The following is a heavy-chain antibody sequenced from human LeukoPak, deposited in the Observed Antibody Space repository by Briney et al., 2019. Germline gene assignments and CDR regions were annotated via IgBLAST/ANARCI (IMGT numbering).Heavy chain of an antibody. CDR3: ARPQHDALDI. CDR2: IYYTVST. Sequence: KPSETRSLTCTVSGVSITSYYWSWVRQTPGRGLEWIGYIYYTVSTNYNPSLKSRVTISVDTSKSQFSLKLSSVTAADTAVYYCARPQHDALDIWGQGTMVTVSS. J-gene: IGHJ3*02. CDR1: GVSITSYY. V-gene: IGHV4-59*08. D-gene: IGHD1-1*01.